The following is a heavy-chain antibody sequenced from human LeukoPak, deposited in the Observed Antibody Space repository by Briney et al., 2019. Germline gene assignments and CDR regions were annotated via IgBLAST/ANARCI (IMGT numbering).Heavy chain of an antibody. D-gene: IGHD3-10*01. J-gene: IGHJ4*02. V-gene: IGHV4-34*01. Sequence: PSETLSLTCAVYGGSFSGYYWSWIRQPPGKGLKWIGEINHSGSTNYNPSLKSRVTISVDTSKNQFSLKLTSVTAADTAVYYCAREGNYYGSGSYYYAYWGQGTLVTVSS. CDR2: INHSGST. CDR1: GGSFSGYY. CDR3: AREGNYYGSGSYYYAY.